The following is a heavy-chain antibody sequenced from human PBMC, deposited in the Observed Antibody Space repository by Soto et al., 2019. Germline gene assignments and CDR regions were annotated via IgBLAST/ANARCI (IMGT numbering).Heavy chain of an antibody. J-gene: IGHJ5*02. Sequence: PGGSLRLSCAASGFTFSSYAMHWVRQAPGKGLEWVAVISYDGSNKYYADSVKGRFTISRDNSKNTLYLQMNSLRAEDTAVYYCARDQPKYCSGGSCNYWFDPWGQGTLVTVSS. CDR1: GFTFSSYA. CDR2: ISYDGSNK. CDR3: ARDQPKYCSGGSCNYWFDP. V-gene: IGHV3-30-3*01. D-gene: IGHD2-15*01.